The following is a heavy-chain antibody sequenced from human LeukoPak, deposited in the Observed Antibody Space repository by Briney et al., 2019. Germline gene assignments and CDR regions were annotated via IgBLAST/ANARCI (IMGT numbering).Heavy chain of an antibody. J-gene: IGHJ4*02. CDR3: ARWDSSGSYFDY. Sequence: SVKVSCKASGGTFSSYAISWVRQAPGQGLEWMGRIIPIFGIANYAQKFQGRVTITADKSASTAYMELSSLRSEDTAVYYCARWDSSGSYFDYWGQGTLVTVSS. CDR2: IIPIFGIA. CDR1: GGTFSSYA. D-gene: IGHD3-22*01. V-gene: IGHV1-69*04.